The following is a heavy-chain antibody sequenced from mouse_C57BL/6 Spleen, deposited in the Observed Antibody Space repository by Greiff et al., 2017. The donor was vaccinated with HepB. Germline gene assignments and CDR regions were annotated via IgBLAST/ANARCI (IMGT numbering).Heavy chain of an antibody. J-gene: IGHJ1*03. CDR3: ARSPYYYGSSLYWYFDV. D-gene: IGHD1-1*01. CDR1: GYTFTDYY. V-gene: IGHV1-75*01. CDR2: IFPGSGST. Sequence: VQLQQSGPELVKPGASVKISCKASGYTFTDYYINWVKQRPGQGLEWIGWIFPGSGSTYYNEKFKGKATLTVDKSSSTAYMLLSSLTSEDSAVYFCARSPYYYGSSLYWYFDVWGTGTTVTVSS.